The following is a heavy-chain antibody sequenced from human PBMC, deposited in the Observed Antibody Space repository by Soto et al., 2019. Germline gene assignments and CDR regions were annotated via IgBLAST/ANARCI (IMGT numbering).Heavy chain of an antibody. CDR2: VTGSGTRT. CDR1: GFSFSNYA. J-gene: IGHJ4*02. Sequence: EVQLLESGGGLVQPGGSLRLSCAASGFSFSNYAMYWVRQAPGKGLEWVSGVTGSGTRTDYADSVKGRFTISRDNSKNTLYVQMNSLRGEDTAVYYCAKGGGSNGRATNYWGQGTLVTVSS. V-gene: IGHV3-23*01. CDR3: AKGGGSNGRATNY. D-gene: IGHD2-8*01.